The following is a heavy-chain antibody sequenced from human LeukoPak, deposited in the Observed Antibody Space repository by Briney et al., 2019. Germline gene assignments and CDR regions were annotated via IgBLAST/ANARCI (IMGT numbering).Heavy chain of an antibody. CDR1: GGSISSTIYY. CDR3: ARQRGGGYWYFDL. J-gene: IGHJ2*01. CDR2: VFYTGTT. Sequence: SETLSLTCTVSGGSISSTIYYWGWIRQPPGKELEWIGSVFYTGTTYYNPSLKSRVTISVDTSKNHLSLKLSSVTAADTAVFYCARQRGGGYWYFDLWGRGTLVTVAS. V-gene: IGHV4-39*01.